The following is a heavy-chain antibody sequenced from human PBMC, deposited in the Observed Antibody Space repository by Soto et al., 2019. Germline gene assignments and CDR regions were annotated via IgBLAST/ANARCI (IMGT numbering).Heavy chain of an antibody. J-gene: IGHJ6*02. Sequence: QVQLVQSGAEVKKPGSSVKVSCKASGGTFSSYAISWVRQAPGQGLEWMGGIIPISDTTNYAQKFQGRVTITADESTSTAYMALSSPRSEDTAVYYCARSQGSSTSLEIYYYFYYGMDVWGPGTTVTVSS. V-gene: IGHV1-69*01. CDR1: GGTFSSYA. D-gene: IGHD2-2*01. CDR2: IIPISDTT. CDR3: ARSQGSSTSLEIYYYFYYGMDV.